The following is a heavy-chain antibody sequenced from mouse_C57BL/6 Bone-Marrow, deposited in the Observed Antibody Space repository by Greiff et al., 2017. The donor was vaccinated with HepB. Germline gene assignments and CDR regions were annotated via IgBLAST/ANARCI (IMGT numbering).Heavy chain of an antibody. J-gene: IGHJ2*01. CDR1: GYTFTSYW. CDR3: ARRRLTTVVATDY. D-gene: IGHD1-1*01. CDR2: IHPNSGST. Sequence: QVQLQQPGAELVKPGASVKLSCKASGYTFTSYWMHWVKQRPGQGLEWIGMIHPNSGSTNYNEKFKSKATLTVDKSSSTAYMQLSSLTSEDSAVYCCARRRLTTVVATDYWGQGTTLTVSS. V-gene: IGHV1-64*01.